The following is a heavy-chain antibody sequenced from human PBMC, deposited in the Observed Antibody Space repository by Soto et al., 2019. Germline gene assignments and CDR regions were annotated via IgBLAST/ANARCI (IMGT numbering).Heavy chain of an antibody. V-gene: IGHV3-33*01. CDR3: ARGSSSNGMDV. CDR1: GFTFSSYG. D-gene: IGHD6-6*01. Sequence: QVQLVESGGGMVQPGRSLRLSCAASGFTFSSYGMHWVRQAPGKGLEWVAVIWYDGSNKYYADSVKGRFTISRDNSKNTLYLQMNSLRAEDTAVYYCARGSSSNGMDVWGQGTTVTVSS. J-gene: IGHJ6*02. CDR2: IWYDGSNK.